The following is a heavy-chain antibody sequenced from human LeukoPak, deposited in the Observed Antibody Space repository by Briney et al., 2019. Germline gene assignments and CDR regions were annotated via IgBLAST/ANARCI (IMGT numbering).Heavy chain of an antibody. CDR2: INPDGRST. Sequence: LPGGSLRLSCAASGFTFNTYWMHWVRQPPGKGLVWVSRINPDGRSTNYADSVKGRFTISRDNAKNTLYLQMNSLRAEDTAIYYCARVDGSGNPVFDYWGQGTLVPVSS. CDR3: ARVDGSGNPVFDY. CDR1: GFTFNTYW. V-gene: IGHV3-74*01. D-gene: IGHD3-22*01. J-gene: IGHJ4*02.